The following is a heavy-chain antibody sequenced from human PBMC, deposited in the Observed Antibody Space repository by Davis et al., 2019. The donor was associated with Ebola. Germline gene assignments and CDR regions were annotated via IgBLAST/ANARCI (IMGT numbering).Heavy chain of an antibody. J-gene: IGHJ6*02. CDR1: GYSFTSYW. CDR2: IYPGDSDT. Sequence: GESLKISCKGSGYSFTSYWIGWVRQMPGKGLEWMGIIYPGDSDTRYSPSFQGQVTISADKSISTAYLQWSSLKASDTAMYYCARLICSSTSCYYYYGMDVWGQGTTVTVSS. D-gene: IGHD2-2*01. CDR3: ARLICSSTSCYYYYGMDV. V-gene: IGHV5-51*01.